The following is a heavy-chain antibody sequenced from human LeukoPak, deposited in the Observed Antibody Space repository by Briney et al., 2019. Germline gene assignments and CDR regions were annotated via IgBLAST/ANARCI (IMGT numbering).Heavy chain of an antibody. CDR1: GLIFNVSA. V-gene: IGHV3-73*01. CDR2: IRIKPNAYAT. D-gene: IGHD3-3*01. CDR3: ARVQYDFWSGYSWGPVDI. Sequence: GGSLRLSCAVSGLIFNVSAIHWVRQASGKGLEWVGRIRIKPNAYATAYTAAVKGRFTMSRDDSKNTAYLEMNSLKIEDTAVYYCARVQYDFWSGYSWGPVDIWGQGTMVTVSS. J-gene: IGHJ3*02.